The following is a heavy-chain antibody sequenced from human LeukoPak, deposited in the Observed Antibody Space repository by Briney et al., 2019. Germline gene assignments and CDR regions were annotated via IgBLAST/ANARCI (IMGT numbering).Heavy chain of an antibody. J-gene: IGHJ4*02. D-gene: IGHD3-22*01. V-gene: IGHV3-30-3*01. CDR3: ASPYYYDSSAYYYGPDY. Sequence: PGGSLRLSCAASGFTFSSYAMHWVRQAPGKGLEWVAVISYEGSNKYYADSVKGRFTISRDNSKSTLFLQMNSLRPEDTAVYFCASPYYYDSSAYYYGPDYWGQGTLVTISS. CDR2: ISYEGSNK. CDR1: GFTFSSYA.